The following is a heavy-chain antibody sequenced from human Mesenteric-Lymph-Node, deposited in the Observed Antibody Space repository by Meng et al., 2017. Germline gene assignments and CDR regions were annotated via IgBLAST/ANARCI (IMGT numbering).Heavy chain of an antibody. CDR2: IYYSGST. J-gene: IGHJ4*02. D-gene: IGHD4-17*01. V-gene: IGHV4-39*07. CDR3: ARGLRDYGDIKPTLYFDY. CDR1: GGSISSSSYY. Sequence: SETLSLTCTVSGGSISSSSYYWGWIRQPPGKGLEWIGSIYYSGSTYYNPSLKSRVTISVDTSKNQFSLKLSSVTAADTAVYYCARGLRDYGDIKPTLYFDYWGQGTLVTVSS.